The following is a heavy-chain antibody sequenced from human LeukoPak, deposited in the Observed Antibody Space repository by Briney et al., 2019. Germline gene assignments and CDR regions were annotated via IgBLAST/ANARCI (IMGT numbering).Heavy chain of an antibody. CDR1: GGSISSSSYY. D-gene: IGHD3-9*01. CDR2: IYYSGST. V-gene: IGHV4-39*07. CDR3: ARVTDDIFGFDY. Sequence: SETLSLTFTVSGGSISSSSYYWGWIRQPPGKGLEWIGSIYYSGSTYYNPSLKSRVTISVDTSKNQFSLKLSSVTAADTAVYYCARVTDDIFGFDYWGQGTLVTVSS. J-gene: IGHJ4*02.